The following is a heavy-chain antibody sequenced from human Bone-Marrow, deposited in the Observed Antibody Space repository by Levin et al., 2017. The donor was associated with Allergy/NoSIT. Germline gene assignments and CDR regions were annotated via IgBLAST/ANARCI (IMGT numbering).Heavy chain of an antibody. CDR3: ANSGGGESTYYYYDGMDV. CDR1: GGSISTSNHY. D-gene: IGHD2-21*01. V-gene: IGHV4-39*01. CDR2: IYYSGST. Sequence: PSETLSLTCTVSGGSISTSNHYWDWLRQPPGKGLEWIGNIYYSGSTHYNPSLKSRVTIPVDTSKNQVSLKLTPVTAADTAVYYCANSGGGESTYYYYDGMDVWGQGTTVTVSS. J-gene: IGHJ6*02.